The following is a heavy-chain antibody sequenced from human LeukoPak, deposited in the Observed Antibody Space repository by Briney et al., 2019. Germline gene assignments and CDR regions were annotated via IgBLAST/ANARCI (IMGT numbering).Heavy chain of an antibody. D-gene: IGHD3-9*01. Sequence: ASVKVSCKASGYTFTSYGINWVRQATGQGLEWMGWMNPNSGNTGYAQKFQGRVTITRNTSISTAYMELSSLRSEDTAVYYCARGPRRYFDWTNWFDPWGQGTLVTVSS. V-gene: IGHV1-8*03. CDR1: GYTFTSYG. CDR2: MNPNSGNT. CDR3: ARGPRRYFDWTNWFDP. J-gene: IGHJ5*02.